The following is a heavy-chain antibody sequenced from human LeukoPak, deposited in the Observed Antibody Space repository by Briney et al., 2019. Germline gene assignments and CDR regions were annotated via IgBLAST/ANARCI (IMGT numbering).Heavy chain of an antibody. CDR3: ARGRLGKDYFDY. CDR1: GFTFSSYG. CDR2: IWYDGSNK. V-gene: IGHV3-33*01. Sequence: GGSLRLSCAASGFTFSSYGMHWVRQAPGKGLEWVAVIWYDGSNKYYADSVKGRFTISRDNPKNTLYLQMNSLRAEDTAVYYCARGRLGKDYFDYWGQGTLVTVSS. D-gene: IGHD7-27*01. J-gene: IGHJ4*02.